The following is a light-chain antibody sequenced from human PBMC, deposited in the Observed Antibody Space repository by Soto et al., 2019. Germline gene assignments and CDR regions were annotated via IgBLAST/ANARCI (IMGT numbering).Light chain of an antibody. J-gene: IGLJ3*02. CDR2: EVT. Sequence: QSALTQPPSASGSPGQSVTISCTGTSSDVGAYNYVSWYQQHAGKAPKLVIYEVTKRPSGVPDRFSGSKSANTASLTVSGPQAEDEADYYCSSFASSNTWVFGGGTKVTVL. V-gene: IGLV2-8*01. CDR1: SSDVGAYNY. CDR3: SSFASSNTWV.